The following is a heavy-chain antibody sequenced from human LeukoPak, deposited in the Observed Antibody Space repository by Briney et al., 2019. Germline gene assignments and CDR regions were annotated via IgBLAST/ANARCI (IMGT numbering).Heavy chain of an antibody. CDR2: ISWNSGSI. J-gene: IGHJ4*02. CDR1: GFTFSSYW. D-gene: IGHD6-19*01. Sequence: GESLRLSCAASGFTFSSYWMHWVRQAPGKGLEWVSGISWNSGSIGYADSVKGRFTISRDNAKNSLYLQMNSLRAEDTALYYCAKAYSSGWLDYWGQGTLVTVSS. CDR3: AKAYSSGWLDY. V-gene: IGHV3-9*01.